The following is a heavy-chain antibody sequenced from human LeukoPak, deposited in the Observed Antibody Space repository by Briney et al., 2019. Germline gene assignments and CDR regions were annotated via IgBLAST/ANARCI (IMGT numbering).Heavy chain of an antibody. CDR3: ARDPSTGWKDFDY. CDR2: IYPGDSDT. D-gene: IGHD2-8*02. J-gene: IGHJ4*02. CDR1: GYNFADYW. V-gene: IGHV5-51*04. Sequence: GASLKISCKASGYNFADYWIAWVRQMPGRGLEWVGIIYPGDSDTAYGPSFRGQVTISVDTPISTVYLQFKSLNTSDTAMYYCARDPSTGWKDFDYFGQGTPVTVSS.